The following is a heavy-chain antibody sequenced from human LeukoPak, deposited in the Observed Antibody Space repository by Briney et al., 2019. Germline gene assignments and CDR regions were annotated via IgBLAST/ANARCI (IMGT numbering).Heavy chain of an antibody. CDR1: GFTFSSYG. CDR2: ISYDGSNK. V-gene: IGHV3-30*03. CDR3: ARDLGQYYDTSDNWFDP. D-gene: IGHD3-22*01. Sequence: GGSLRLSCAASGFTFSSYGMHWVRQAPGKGLEWVAVISYDGSNKYYADSVKGRFTISRDNAKNTLNLQMNSLRAEDTAVYYCARDLGQYYDTSDNWFDPWGQGTLVTVSS. J-gene: IGHJ5*02.